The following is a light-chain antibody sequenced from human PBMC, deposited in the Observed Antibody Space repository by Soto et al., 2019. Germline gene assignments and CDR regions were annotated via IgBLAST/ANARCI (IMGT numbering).Light chain of an antibody. V-gene: IGLV2-14*01. Sequence: QSALTQPASVSASPGQSITISCTGTSSDVGGYNYVSWYQQPPGKPPKLMIYDVRNRPSGLSNRFSGSKSGNTASLTISGLQAEDEAEYYCGSYTSSSTYVFGTGTKLTVL. CDR1: SSDVGGYNY. J-gene: IGLJ1*01. CDR2: DVR. CDR3: GSYTSSSTYV.